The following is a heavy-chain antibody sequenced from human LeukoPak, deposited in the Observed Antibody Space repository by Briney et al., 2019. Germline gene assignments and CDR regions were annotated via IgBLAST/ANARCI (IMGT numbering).Heavy chain of an antibody. V-gene: IGHV4-39*01. CDR2: IYYSGST. CDR3: ARKGGGDSTGWYASGAWYFDL. CDR1: GGSISTSSYY. Sequence: SETLSLSCTVSGGSISTSSYYWGWIRQPPGKGLEWIGSIYYSGSTYYNPSLKSRVTISVNTSKNQFSLMLSSVTAADTAVYYCARKGGGDSTGWYASGAWYFDLWGGSNPVTVSS. J-gene: IGHJ2*01. D-gene: IGHD6-13*01.